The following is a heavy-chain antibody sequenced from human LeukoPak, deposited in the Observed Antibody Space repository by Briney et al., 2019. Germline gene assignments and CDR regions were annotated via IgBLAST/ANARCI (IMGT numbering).Heavy chain of an antibody. CDR2: ISGSGGST. Sequence: GGSLRPSCAASGFTFSNFAMSWVRQAPGKGLEWVSTISGSGGSTFYADSVKGRFPISRDNSKNTLFLQMNSLRAEDTAIYYCAKAGSSGWSSGGGDYWGQGSLVTASS. CDR3: AKAGSSGWSSGGGDY. D-gene: IGHD6-19*01. CDR1: GFTFSNFA. J-gene: IGHJ4*02. V-gene: IGHV3-23*01.